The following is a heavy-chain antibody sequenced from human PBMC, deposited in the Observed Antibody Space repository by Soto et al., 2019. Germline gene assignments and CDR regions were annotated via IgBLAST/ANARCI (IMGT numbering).Heavy chain of an antibody. V-gene: IGHV1-69*02. CDR1: GGTFSSYT. J-gene: IGHJ5*02. Sequence: QVQLVQSGAEVKKPGSSVKVSCKASGGTFSSYTISWVRQAPGQGLEWMGRIIPILGIANYAQKFQGRVTITADKSTSTAYMELSSLRSKDTAVYYCARGGIAAAENWFDPWGQGTLVTVSS. CDR3: ARGGIAAAENWFDP. D-gene: IGHD6-13*01. CDR2: IIPILGIA.